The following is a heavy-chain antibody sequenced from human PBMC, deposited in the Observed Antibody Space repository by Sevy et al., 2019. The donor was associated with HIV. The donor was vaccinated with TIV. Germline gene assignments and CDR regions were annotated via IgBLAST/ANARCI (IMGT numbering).Heavy chain of an antibody. J-gene: IGHJ6*02. Sequence: GESLKISCATSGFTFSSYNMNWVRQAPGKGLEWVSSIRSGSGFIFYADSVKGRFTISRDNAKNSLDLQMNSLRAEDAAVYYCAREKTILEGRYGMDVWGQGTTVTVSS. CDR2: IRSGSGFI. D-gene: IGHD3-3*01. CDR1: GFTFSSYN. V-gene: IGHV3-21*01. CDR3: AREKTILEGRYGMDV.